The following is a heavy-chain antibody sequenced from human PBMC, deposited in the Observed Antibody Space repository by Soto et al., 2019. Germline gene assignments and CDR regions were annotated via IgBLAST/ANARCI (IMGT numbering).Heavy chain of an antibody. V-gene: IGHV1-2*04. CDR1: GYSFTDYH. CDR2: INPKSGGT. D-gene: IGHD2-8*01. J-gene: IGHJ6*02. CDR3: ARGDSTDCSNGVCSFFYNHDMDV. Sequence: SVKVSCKASGYSFTDYHIHWVRQAPGQGLGWLGRINPKSGGTSTAQKFQGWVTMTTDTSISTASMELTRLTSDDTAIYYCARGDSTDCSNGVCSFFYNHDMDVWGQGTTVTVSS.